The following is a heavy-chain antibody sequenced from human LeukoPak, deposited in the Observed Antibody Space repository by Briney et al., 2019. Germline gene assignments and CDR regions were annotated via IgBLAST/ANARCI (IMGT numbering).Heavy chain of an antibody. D-gene: IGHD3-16*01. J-gene: IGHJ6*02. CDR2: IYSDQRT. CDR1: GFIVSSSY. CDR3: ARGGGLDV. Sequence: GGSLRLSCTASGFIVSSSYMSWVRQAPGKGLEWVSIIYSDQRTYYAASVKGRFTISRDNAKNSLYLQMSNLRAEDTAVYFCARGGGLDVWGQGATVTVSS. V-gene: IGHV3-53*01.